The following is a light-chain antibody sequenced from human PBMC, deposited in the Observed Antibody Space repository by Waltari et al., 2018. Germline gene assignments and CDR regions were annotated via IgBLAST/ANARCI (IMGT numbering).Light chain of an antibody. CDR2: NAS. CDR3: QQFNNRLLLS. J-gene: IGKJ4*01. V-gene: IGKV3-15*01. Sequence: EVVMTQSPATLSVSPGERATVSCSASPCVSNALAWYQQKPGQDPRLLIYNASTRATGIPARFSGSGSGTDFTLTISSLQSEDFAVYYCQQFNNRLLLSFGGGTKVEIK. CDR1: PCVSNA.